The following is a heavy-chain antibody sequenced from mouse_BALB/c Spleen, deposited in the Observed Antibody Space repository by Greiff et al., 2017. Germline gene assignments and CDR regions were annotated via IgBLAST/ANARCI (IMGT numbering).Heavy chain of an antibody. CDR2: ISDGGSYT. J-gene: IGHJ3*01. Sequence: EVQLVESGGGLVKPGGSLKLSCAASGFTFSDYYMYWVRQTPEKRLEWVATISDGGSYTYYPDSVKGRFTISRDNAKNNLYLQMSSLKSEDTAMYYCARDGDGKAWFAYWGQGTLVTVSA. D-gene: IGHD2-1*01. CDR3: ARDGDGKAWFAY. CDR1: GFTFSDYY. V-gene: IGHV5-4*02.